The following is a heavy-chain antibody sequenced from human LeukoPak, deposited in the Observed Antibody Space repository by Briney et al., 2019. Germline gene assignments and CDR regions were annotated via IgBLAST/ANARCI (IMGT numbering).Heavy chain of an antibody. D-gene: IGHD3-10*01. J-gene: IGHJ4*02. CDR3: ARAGGSGSYYNRPFDY. V-gene: IGHV3-66*01. CDR1: GFTVNSNY. Sequence: QPGGSLRLSCAASGFTVNSNYMSWVRQAPGKGLEWVSVIYSGGGTYYADSVKGRFTISRDNSKNTLYLQMNSLRAEDTAVYYCARAGGSGSYYNRPFDYWGQGTLVTVSS. CDR2: IYSGGGT.